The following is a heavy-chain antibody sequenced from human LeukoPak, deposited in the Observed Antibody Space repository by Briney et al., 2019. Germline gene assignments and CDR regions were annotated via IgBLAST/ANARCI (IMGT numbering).Heavy chain of an antibody. D-gene: IGHD3-10*01. CDR3: ARDMVRGVIGKIFDY. V-gene: IGHV1-69*13. Sequence: SVKVSCKASGGTFNISSINWVRQAPGQGLEWMGGIIPVFGAGNYAQKFQDRVTITADESTSTAYMELSSLRSEDTAVYYCARDMVRGVIGKIFDYWGQGTLVTVSS. CDR2: IIPVFGAG. J-gene: IGHJ4*02. CDR1: GGTFNISS.